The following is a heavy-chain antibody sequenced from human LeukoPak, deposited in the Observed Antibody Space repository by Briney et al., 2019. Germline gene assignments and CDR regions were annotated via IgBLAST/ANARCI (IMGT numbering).Heavy chain of an antibody. CDR1: RFTFTAYS. D-gene: IGHD3-22*01. J-gene: IGHJ4*02. CDR2: ISYNGINR. CDR3: AKYWSLAGYYPAYFDY. Sequence: QSGGSLRLSCAASRFTFTAYSMHWVRRAPGKGLEWVAVISYNGINRYYADSVKGRFTISRDNSKSTVYLEMDSLRADDTAVYYCAKYWSLAGYYPAYFDYWGQGTLVTVSS. V-gene: IGHV3-30-3*02.